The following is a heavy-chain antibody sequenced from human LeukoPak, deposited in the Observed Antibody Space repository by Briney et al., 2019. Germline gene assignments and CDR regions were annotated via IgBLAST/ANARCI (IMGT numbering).Heavy chain of an antibody. J-gene: IGHJ5*02. CDR1: GGSISSSSYF. CDR3: ARGRIPVLRFLEWSNWFDP. V-gene: IGHV4-39*01. D-gene: IGHD3-3*01. CDR2: IFYSGST. Sequence: PSETLSLTCTVSGGSISSSSYFWGWIRQPPGKGLEWIGSIFYSGSTYYNPSLNSRVTISIDTSKSQFSLRLSSVTAADTAVYYCARGRIPVLRFLEWSNWFDPWGQGTLVTVSS.